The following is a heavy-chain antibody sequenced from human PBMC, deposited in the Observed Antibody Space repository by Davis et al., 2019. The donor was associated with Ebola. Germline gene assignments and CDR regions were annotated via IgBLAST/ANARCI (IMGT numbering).Heavy chain of an antibody. D-gene: IGHD2-2*01. Sequence: MPSETLSLTCTISGASISSYYWNWIRQPPGRGLEWIGYIYYSGSTNYNPSLKSRVTISVDTSKNQFSLKLSSVTAADTAVYYCARSVVAALGWFDPWGQGTLVTVSS. V-gene: IGHV4-59*01. CDR3: ARSVVAALGWFDP. CDR1: GASISSYY. CDR2: IYYSGST. J-gene: IGHJ5*02.